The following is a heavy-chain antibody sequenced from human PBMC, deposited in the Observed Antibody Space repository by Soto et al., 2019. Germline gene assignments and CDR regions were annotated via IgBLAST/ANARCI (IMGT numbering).Heavy chain of an antibody. Sequence: QVQLVQSGAEVKQPGSSVKVSCKTSGVSFNNNGIGWVRQAPGHGLEWMGGVSPPFRTSNYARKFQGRISITADAYTGTVNMELSSLTSEDTAQYYCARVLYYGSGSYSPYGMDVWGQGTTVTVSS. CDR3: ARVLYYGSGSYSPYGMDV. CDR1: GVSFNNNG. V-gene: IGHV1-69*01. J-gene: IGHJ6*02. D-gene: IGHD3-10*01. CDR2: VSPPFRTS.